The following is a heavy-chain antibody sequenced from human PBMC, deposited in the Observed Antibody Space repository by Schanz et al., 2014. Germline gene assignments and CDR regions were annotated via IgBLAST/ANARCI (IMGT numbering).Heavy chain of an antibody. CDR2: ISSTSTYL. D-gene: IGHD3-16*01. V-gene: IGHV3-11*06. CDR1: GFTFSDYY. J-gene: IGHJ4*02. CDR3: ARGTPFLCDY. Sequence: QVQLVESGGGLVKPGGSLRLSCAASGFTFSDYYMSWIRQAPGKGLEWVSSISSTSTYLYYADSVKGRFTISRDSARNSLYLQMSSLRAEDTAVYYCARGTPFLCDYWGQGTLVTVSS.